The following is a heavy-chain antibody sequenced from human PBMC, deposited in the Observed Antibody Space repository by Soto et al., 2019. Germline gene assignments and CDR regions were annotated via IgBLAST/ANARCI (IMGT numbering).Heavy chain of an antibody. V-gene: IGHV3-33*01. D-gene: IGHD1-26*01. CDR1: GFVFNMYG. CDR2: IWHDGSGT. CDR3: VRDPVALRNRVRVGYFNL. J-gene: IGHJ2*01. Sequence: QVKLVESGGGVVQPGRSLRLSCAASGFVFNMYGMHWVRQAPGKGLEWVGVIWHDGSGTYYADALKGRFTISRDNSKNTLFLQMDSLTVEHTAVYYCVRDPVALRNRVRVGYFNLWGRGTQVTVSS.